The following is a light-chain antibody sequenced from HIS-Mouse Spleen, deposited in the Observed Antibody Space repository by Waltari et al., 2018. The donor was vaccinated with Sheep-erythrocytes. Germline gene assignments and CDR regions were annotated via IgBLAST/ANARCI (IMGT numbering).Light chain of an antibody. Sequence: QSALTQPASVSGSPGQSITISCTGTSSDAGIXNXGSXYQQHPGKAPKLMLYEGSKRPSGVSNRFSGSKSGNTASLTISGLQAEDEADYYCCSYAGSSTPWVFGGGTKLTVL. CDR2: EGS. V-gene: IGLV2-23*01. J-gene: IGLJ3*02. CDR1: SSDAGIXNX. CDR3: CSYAGSSTPWV.